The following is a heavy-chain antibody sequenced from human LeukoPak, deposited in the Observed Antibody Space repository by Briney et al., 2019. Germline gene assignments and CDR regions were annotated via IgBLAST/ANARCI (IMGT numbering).Heavy chain of an antibody. CDR3: ARTRYGSEDY. D-gene: IGHD3-10*01. J-gene: IGHJ4*02. Sequence: PGGSLRLSCAASGFTFSRYWRHWVRQAPGKGLVWVSRINDDGSTSNYADSVKGRFTISRDNAKNTLYLQMNSLRVDDTAVYYCARTRYGSEDYWSQGTLVSVSS. V-gene: IGHV3-74*01. CDR2: INDDGSTS. CDR1: GFTFSRYW.